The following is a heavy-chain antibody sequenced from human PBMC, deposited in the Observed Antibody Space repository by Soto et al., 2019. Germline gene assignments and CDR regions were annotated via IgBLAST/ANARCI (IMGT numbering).Heavy chain of an antibody. CDR2: ISHDGTNE. CDR1: GFTFGNYA. Sequence: GGSLRLSCEVFGFTFGNYAMHWVRQAPGKGLEWAAVISHDGTNELYADSVKGRFTISRDNSKKMLYLQMNSLRVDDTAVYWCVKDMRGSTVGPGYGMDVWGQGTTVTVSS. D-gene: IGHD3-16*01. V-gene: IGHV3-30-3*01. J-gene: IGHJ6*02. CDR3: VKDMRGSTVGPGYGMDV.